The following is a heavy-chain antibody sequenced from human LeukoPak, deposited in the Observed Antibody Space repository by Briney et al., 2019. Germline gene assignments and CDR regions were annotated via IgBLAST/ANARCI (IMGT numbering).Heavy chain of an antibody. CDR1: GFTFSSYE. Sequence: GGSLRLSCAASGFTFSSYEMNWVRQAPGKGLEWVSYISSSGSTICYADSVKGRFTISRDNANNSLYLQMNSLRAEDTALYYCARGSSFHNYWGQGTLVTVSS. CDR2: ISSSGSTI. CDR3: ARGSSFHNY. J-gene: IGHJ4*02. D-gene: IGHD6-6*01. V-gene: IGHV3-48*03.